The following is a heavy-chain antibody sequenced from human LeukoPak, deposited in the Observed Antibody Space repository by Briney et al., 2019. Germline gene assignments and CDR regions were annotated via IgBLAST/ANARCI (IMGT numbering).Heavy chain of an antibody. CDR3: ARDKYGAYSDF. V-gene: IGHV3-30*03. CDR1: GFTFSSYG. CDR2: ISYDGSNK. Sequence: GRSLRLSCAASGFTFSSYGMHWVRQAPGKGLEWVAVISYDGSNKYYADSVKGRFTISRDNSKNTLYLQMNSLRVEDTAVYYCARDKYGAYSDFWGQGTLVTVSS. D-gene: IGHD4-17*01. J-gene: IGHJ4*02.